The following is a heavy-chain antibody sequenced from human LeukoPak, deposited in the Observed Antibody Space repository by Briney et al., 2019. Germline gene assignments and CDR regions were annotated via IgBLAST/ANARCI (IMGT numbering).Heavy chain of an antibody. V-gene: IGHV4-31*03. CDR2: IYYSGST. J-gene: IGHJ5*02. D-gene: IGHD1-26*01. CDR3: ARSGLNWFDP. Sequence: SETLSLTCTVSGGSISSGGYYWSWIRQHPGKGLEWIGYIYYSGSTYYNPSLKSRVTIVDTSKNQFSLKLSSATAADTAVYYCARSGLNWFDPWGQGTLVPVSS. CDR1: GGSISSGGYY.